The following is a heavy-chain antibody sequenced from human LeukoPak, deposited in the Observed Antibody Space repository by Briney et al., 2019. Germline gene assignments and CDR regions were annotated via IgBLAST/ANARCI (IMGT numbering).Heavy chain of an antibody. J-gene: IGHJ3*02. V-gene: IGHV3-7*01. CDR3: AREGYWTSDI. Sequence: GGSLRLSCAASGFTFSTYWMTWVRQAPGKGLEWVATIKLDGSEEYYVDSVKGRFTISRENAKNSLYLQMNSLRAEDTAVYYCAREGYWTSDIWGQGTMVTVSS. CDR2: IKLDGSEE. CDR1: GFTFSTYW. D-gene: IGHD2-8*02.